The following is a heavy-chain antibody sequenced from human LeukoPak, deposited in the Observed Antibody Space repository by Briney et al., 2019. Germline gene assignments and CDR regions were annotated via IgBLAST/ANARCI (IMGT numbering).Heavy chain of an antibody. CDR3: ASYNYYYYGMDV. V-gene: IGHV1-69*04. Sequence: SVKVSCKASRGTFSSYATSWVRQAPGQGLEWMGRIIPILGIANYAQKFQGRVTITADKSTSTAYMELSSLRSEDTAVYYCASYNYYYYGMDVWGQGTTVTVSS. J-gene: IGHJ6*02. CDR1: RGTFSSYA. CDR2: IIPILGIA. D-gene: IGHD1-14*01.